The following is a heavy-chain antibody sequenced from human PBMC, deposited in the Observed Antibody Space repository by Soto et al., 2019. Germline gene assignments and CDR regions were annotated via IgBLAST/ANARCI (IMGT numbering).Heavy chain of an antibody. CDR1: GYTFTSYD. CDR3: ERGPDLYYDFWSGYYRASYYYYGMDV. J-gene: IGHJ6*02. V-gene: IGHV1-8*01. CDR2: MNPNSGNT. Sequence: QVQLVQSGAEVKKPGASVKVSCKASGYTFTSYDINWVRQATGQGLEWMGWMNPNSGNTGYAQKFQGRVSMTRNTSISTAYMELSSLRSEDTAVYYCERGPDLYYDFWSGYYRASYYYYGMDVWGQGTTVTVSS. D-gene: IGHD3-3*01.